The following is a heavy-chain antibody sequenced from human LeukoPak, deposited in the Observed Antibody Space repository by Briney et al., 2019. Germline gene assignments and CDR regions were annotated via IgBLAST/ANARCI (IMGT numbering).Heavy chain of an antibody. CDR3: ARRINYFGSGSRGYYLDY. CDR2: IDPSDSYT. J-gene: IGHJ4*02. V-gene: IGHV5-10-1*01. D-gene: IGHD3-10*01. Sequence: GESLKISCKGSGYSFTSYWISWVRQMPGQGLEWLGRIDPSDSYTNYSPSFEGHVTISADKSINTASLQWSSLKASDTAMYYCARRINYFGSGSRGYYLDYWDQGTLVTVSS. CDR1: GYSFTSYW.